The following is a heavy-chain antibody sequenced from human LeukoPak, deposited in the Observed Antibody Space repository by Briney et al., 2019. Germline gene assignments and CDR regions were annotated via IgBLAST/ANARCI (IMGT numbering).Heavy chain of an antibody. V-gene: IGHV1-2*02. CDR3: ARVGYYYDSSGPLY. J-gene: IGHJ4*02. D-gene: IGHD3-22*01. Sequence: ASVKVSCKASGYTFTGYYMHWVRQAPGQGLEWMGWINPNSGGTNYAQKFQGRVTMSRDTSISTAYVELSRLRSDDTAVYYCARVGYYYDSSGPLYWGQGTRVTVSS. CDR2: INPNSGGT. CDR1: GYTFTGYY.